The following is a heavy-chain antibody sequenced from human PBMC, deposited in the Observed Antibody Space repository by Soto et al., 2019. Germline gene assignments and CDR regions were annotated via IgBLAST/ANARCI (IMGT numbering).Heavy chain of an antibody. CDR1: GFTFSSYA. Sequence: PGGSLRLSCAASGFTFSSYAMSWVRQAPGKGLEWVSAISGSGGSTYYADSVKGRFTISRDNSKNTLYLQMNSLRAEDTAVYYCAKATGVVVTAIPLHSHYGMDVWGQGTTVTVSS. J-gene: IGHJ6*02. V-gene: IGHV3-23*01. CDR3: AKATGVVVTAIPLHSHYGMDV. CDR2: ISGSGGST. D-gene: IGHD2-21*02.